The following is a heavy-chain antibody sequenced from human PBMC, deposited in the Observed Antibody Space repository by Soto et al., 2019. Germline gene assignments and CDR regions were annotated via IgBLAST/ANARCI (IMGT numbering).Heavy chain of an antibody. V-gene: IGHV5-51*01. CDR3: ARQYTTPYYFDY. CDR2: IYPDDSDT. J-gene: IGHJ4*02. Sequence: PGESLKISCKGSGYSFTSDWIGWVRQMPGKGLEWMGIIYPDDSDTRYSPSFQGQVTISADKSISTAYLEWSSLKASDTAIYYCARQYTTPYYFDYWGQGTLVTVSS. D-gene: IGHD2-2*02. CDR1: GYSFTSDW.